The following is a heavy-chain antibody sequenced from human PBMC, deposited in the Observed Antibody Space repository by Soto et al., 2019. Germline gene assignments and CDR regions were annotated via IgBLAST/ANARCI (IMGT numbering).Heavy chain of an antibody. CDR2: ISSSGSTI. D-gene: IGHD2-2*02. CDR1: GFTFSDYY. Sequence: GGSLRLSCAASGFTFSDYYMSWIRQAPGKGLEWVSYISSSGSTIYYADSVKGRFTISRDNAKNSLYLQMNSLRAEDTAVYYCAREGRGYCSSTSCYNYYYYYMDVWGKGTTVTVSS. CDR3: AREGRGYCSSTSCYNYYYYYMDV. J-gene: IGHJ6*03. V-gene: IGHV3-11*01.